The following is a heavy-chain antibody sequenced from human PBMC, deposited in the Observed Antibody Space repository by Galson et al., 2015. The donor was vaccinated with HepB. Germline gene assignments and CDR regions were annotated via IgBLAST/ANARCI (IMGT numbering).Heavy chain of an antibody. CDR2: VYSGGST. CDR1: GFSVINNY. J-gene: IGHJ4*02. D-gene: IGHD3-22*01. V-gene: IGHV3-66*01. Sequence: SLRLSCASSGFSVINNYISWVRQAPGKGLEWVSLVYSGGSTYYADSVKGRFTISRDNSKNTLYLQIKNLRAEDTAVYYRAATKYYFDSSAYFFFDSWGQGTLVTVSS. CDR3: AATKYYFDSSAYFFFDS.